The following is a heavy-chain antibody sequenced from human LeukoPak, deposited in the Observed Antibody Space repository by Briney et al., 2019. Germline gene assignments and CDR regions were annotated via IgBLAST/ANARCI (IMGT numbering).Heavy chain of an antibody. D-gene: IGHD2-15*01. J-gene: IGHJ4*02. V-gene: IGHV4-39*07. Sequence: SETLSLTCTVSGGSISSSSYYWGWILQPPGKGLEWIGSIYYSGSTYYNPSLKSRVTISVDTSKNQFSLKLSSVTAADTAVYYCARGDSFDYWGQGTLVTVSS. CDR3: ARGDSFDY. CDR2: IYYSGST. CDR1: GGSISSSSYY.